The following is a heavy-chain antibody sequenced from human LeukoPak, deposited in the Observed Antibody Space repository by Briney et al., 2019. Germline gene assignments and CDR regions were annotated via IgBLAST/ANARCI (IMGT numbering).Heavy chain of an antibody. Sequence: SVTLSLTCTVSGGSISSSSYYWGWIRQPPGKGLEWIGSIYYSGSTYYNPSLKSRVTISVDTSKNQFSLKLSSVTAADTAVYYCARDQKAYCGGDCYSGAFDIWGQGTMVTVSS. CDR1: GGSISSSSYY. V-gene: IGHV4-39*07. D-gene: IGHD2-21*02. CDR2: IYYSGST. J-gene: IGHJ3*02. CDR3: ARDQKAYCGGDCYSGAFDI.